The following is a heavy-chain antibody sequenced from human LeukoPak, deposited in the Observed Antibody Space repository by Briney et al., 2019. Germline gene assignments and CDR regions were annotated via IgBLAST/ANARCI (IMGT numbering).Heavy chain of an antibody. J-gene: IGHJ4*02. CDR1: GFTFSSYS. V-gene: IGHV3-21*01. Sequence: GGSLRLSCAASGFTFSSYSMNWVRQAPGKGLEWVSSISRSGRHTYYAGSVKGRFTISRDNAKNSLYLQMNSLRAEDTAVYYCARGPSGYHNTGGQGTLVTVSS. CDR3: ARGPSGYHNT. CDR2: ISRSGRHT. D-gene: IGHD5-12*01.